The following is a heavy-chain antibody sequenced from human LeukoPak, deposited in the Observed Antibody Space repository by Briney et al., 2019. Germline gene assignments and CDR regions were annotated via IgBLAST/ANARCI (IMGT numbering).Heavy chain of an antibody. CDR3: ARYCTFRACSGTKYDS. D-gene: IGHD1-1*01. CDR1: GFTFSSYS. V-gene: IGHV3-21*01. Sequence: GGSLRLSCAASGFTFSSYSMNWVRQAPGKGLEWVSSISSSSSYIYYADSVKGRFTISRDNAKNSLYLQMNSLRAEDTAVYYCARYCTFRACSGTKYDSWGPGTLVTVSS. J-gene: IGHJ4*02. CDR2: ISSSSSYI.